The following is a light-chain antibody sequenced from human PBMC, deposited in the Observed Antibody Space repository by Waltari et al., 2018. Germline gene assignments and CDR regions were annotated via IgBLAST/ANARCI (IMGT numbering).Light chain of an antibody. CDR3: QHYVRLPAT. CDR2: GAS. CDR1: QSVSRA. V-gene: IGKV3-20*01. Sequence: EIVLTQSPGSLSSSPGERVTLSCRASQSVSRALAWYQQKPGQAPRLLIVGASNRATGIPDRFSGSGSETDFSLTISRLEPEDFAVYYCQHYVRLPATFGRGTKVEIK. J-gene: IGKJ1*01.